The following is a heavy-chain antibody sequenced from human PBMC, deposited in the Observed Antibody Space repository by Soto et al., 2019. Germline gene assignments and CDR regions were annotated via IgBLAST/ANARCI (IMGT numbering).Heavy chain of an antibody. D-gene: IGHD6-6*01. CDR3: AREDAARIERWFDA. Sequence: QVQLQESGPRLVKPSQPLSLSCAVSGGSIISASYSWNWIRKSPGRGLEWIGHISSSGSTYYNPSLKILVSISVDTSNNQLSLKLTSVTAADTSVYFCAREDAARIERWFDAWGQGILVTVSS. V-gene: IGHV4-31*01. CDR2: ISSSGST. CDR1: GGSIISASYS. J-gene: IGHJ5*02.